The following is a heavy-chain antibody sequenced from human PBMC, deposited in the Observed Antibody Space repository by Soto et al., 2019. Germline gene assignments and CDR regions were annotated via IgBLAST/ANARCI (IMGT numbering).Heavy chain of an antibody. CDR3: ARDKDRPQLGGNYYYILDV. CDR1: GGTFRTSA. CDR2: IMPVFRRP. J-gene: IGHJ6*02. D-gene: IGHD3-3*02. V-gene: IGHV1-69*12. Sequence: QVQLVQSGAEVKKPGSSVKVSCKASGGTFRTSAISWVRQAPGQGLEWVGGIMPVFRRPKYAQNFQGRVTITADESTSTAYLEVSRLRSDGTAIYYCARDKDRPQLGGNYYYILDVWGQGTAVTVSS.